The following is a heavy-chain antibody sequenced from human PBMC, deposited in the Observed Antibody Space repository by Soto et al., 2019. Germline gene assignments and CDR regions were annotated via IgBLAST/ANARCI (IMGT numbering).Heavy chain of an antibody. CDR2: IYYSGST. D-gene: IGHD2-15*01. J-gene: IGHJ4*02. Sequence: SETLSLTCTVSGGSISSGGYYWSRIRQHPGKGLEWIGYIYYSGSTYYNPSLKSRVTISVDTSKNQFSLKLSSVTAADTAVYYCASRPGYCSGGSWCPFDYWGQGTLVTVSS. V-gene: IGHV4-31*03. CDR1: GGSISSGGYY. CDR3: ASRPGYCSGGSWCPFDY.